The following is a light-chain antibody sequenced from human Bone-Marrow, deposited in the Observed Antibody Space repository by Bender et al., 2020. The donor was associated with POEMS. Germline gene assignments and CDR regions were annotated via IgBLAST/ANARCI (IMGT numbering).Light chain of an antibody. CDR3: QSWGTGVQWV. V-gene: IGLV4-69*02. CDR1: SGHSSYA. J-gene: IGLJ3*02. CDR2: VNSDGSH. Sequence: QLVLTQSPSASASLGASVKLTCTLSSGHSSYAIAWHQQQPEKGPRYLMQVNSDGSHSKGDGIPDRFSGSSSGAERYLTISSLQSEDEADYYCQSWGTGVQWVFGGGTKLTVL.